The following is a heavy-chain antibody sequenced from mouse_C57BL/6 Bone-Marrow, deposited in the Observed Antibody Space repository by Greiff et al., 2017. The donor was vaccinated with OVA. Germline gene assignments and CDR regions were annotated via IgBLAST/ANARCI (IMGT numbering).Heavy chain of an antibody. J-gene: IGHJ3*01. CDR2: IDPENGDT. CDR3: TTPYDYASWFAY. Sequence: EVQLQQSGAELVRPGASVKSSCTASGFNIKDDYMHWVKQRPEQGLEWIGWIDPENGDTEYASKFQGKATITADTSSNTAYLQLSSLTSEDTAVYYCTTPYDYASWFAYWGQGTLVTVSA. CDR1: GFNIKDDY. D-gene: IGHD2-4*01. V-gene: IGHV14-4*01.